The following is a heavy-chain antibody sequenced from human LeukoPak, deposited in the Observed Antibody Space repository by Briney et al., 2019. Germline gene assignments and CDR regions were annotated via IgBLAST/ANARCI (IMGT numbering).Heavy chain of an antibody. Sequence: GGSLRLSCAASGFTFSNYWMSWVRQAPGKGLEWVANIRQDGSDKYYVDSVKGRFTISRDNAKNSLYLQMNSLRAEDMALYYCAKSTGIEGVIDYWGQGTLVTVSS. J-gene: IGHJ4*02. D-gene: IGHD4-17*01. V-gene: IGHV3-7*03. CDR1: GFTFSNYW. CDR2: IRQDGSDK. CDR3: AKSTGIEGVIDY.